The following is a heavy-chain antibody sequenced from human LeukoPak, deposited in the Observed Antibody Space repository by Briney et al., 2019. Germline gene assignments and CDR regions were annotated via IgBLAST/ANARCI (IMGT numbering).Heavy chain of an antibody. D-gene: IGHD3-22*01. J-gene: IGHJ4*02. V-gene: IGHV3-23*01. CDR3: ATNKPVTYYYDSSGYLTLFDY. Sequence: QPGGSLRLSCAASGFTFSSYAMSWARQAPGKGLEWVSAISGSGGSTYYADSVKGRFTISRDNSKNTLYLQMNSLRAEDTAVYYCATNKPVTYYYDSSGYLTLFDYWGQGTLVTVSS. CDR1: GFTFSSYA. CDR2: ISGSGGST.